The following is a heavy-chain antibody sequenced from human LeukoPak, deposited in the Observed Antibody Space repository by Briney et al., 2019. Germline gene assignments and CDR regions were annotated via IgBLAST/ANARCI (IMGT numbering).Heavy chain of an antibody. V-gene: IGHV3-23*01. CDR1: GGSISSSDY. J-gene: IGHJ4*02. Sequence: ETLSLTCTVSGGSISSSDYYWGWVRQAPGKGLEWVSAISGSGRGDITFYADSVKGRFTISRDNSKNTLYLQMNSLRAGDTAVYYCAREKGGTSGVDYWGQGTLVTVSS. CDR3: AREKGGTSGVDY. D-gene: IGHD4-23*01. CDR2: ISGSGRGDIT.